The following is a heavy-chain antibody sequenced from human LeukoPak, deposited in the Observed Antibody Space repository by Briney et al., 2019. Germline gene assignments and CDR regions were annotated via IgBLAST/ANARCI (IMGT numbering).Heavy chain of an antibody. D-gene: IGHD6-6*01. Sequence: GGSLRLSCAATGFTFSDYGIHWVRQAPGQGLEWVALIWYDGSKKYYADSVKGRFTISRDNTKNTLYLQLNSLRADDTAVYYCARAHSSSSTFDLWGQGTLVTVSS. J-gene: IGHJ4*02. CDR3: ARAHSSSSTFDL. V-gene: IGHV3-33*01. CDR1: GFTFSDYG. CDR2: IWYDGSKK.